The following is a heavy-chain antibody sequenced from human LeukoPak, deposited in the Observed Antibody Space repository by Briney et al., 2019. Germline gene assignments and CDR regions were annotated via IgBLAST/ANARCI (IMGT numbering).Heavy chain of an antibody. J-gene: IGHJ6*03. CDR1: GGSFSGYY. D-gene: IGHD3-9*01. CDR2: INHSGST. CDR3: ARGVEYYDILTGYYYYYYMDV. V-gene: IGHV4-34*01. Sequence: SETLSLTCAVYGGSFSGYYWSWIRQPPGMGLEWIGEINHSGSTNYNPSLKSRVTISVDTSKNQFSLKLGSVTAADTAVYYCARGVEYYDILTGYYYYYYMDVWGKGTTVTISS.